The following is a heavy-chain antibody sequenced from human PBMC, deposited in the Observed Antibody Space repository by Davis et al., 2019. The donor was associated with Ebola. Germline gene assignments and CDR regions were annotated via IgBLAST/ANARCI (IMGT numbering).Heavy chain of an antibody. J-gene: IGHJ4*02. CDR3: ARDSYYDSSGYYRFFDY. CDR2: IYYSGST. D-gene: IGHD3-22*01. Sequence: MPSETLSPTCTVPGGSITSYYWSWLRPPPGKGLEWIGYIYYSGSTTYNPSLKSRVTIPVDTSKNQFSLKLSSVTAADTAVYYCARDSYYDSSGYYRFFDYWGQGTLVTVSS. CDR1: GGSITSYY. V-gene: IGHV4-59*01.